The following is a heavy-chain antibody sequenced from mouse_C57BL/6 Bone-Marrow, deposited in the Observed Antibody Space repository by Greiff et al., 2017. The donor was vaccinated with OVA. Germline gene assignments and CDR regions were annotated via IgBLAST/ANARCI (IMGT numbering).Heavy chain of an antibody. CDR2: ISNGGGST. Sequence: DVKLVESGGGLVQPGGSLKLSCAASGFTFSDYYMYWVRQTPEKRLEWVAYISNGGGSTYYPDTVKGRFTISRDNAKNTLYLQMSRLKSEDTAMYYCARHGALYYGNPAWFAYWGQGTLVTVSA. CDR1: GFTFSDYY. V-gene: IGHV5-12*01. D-gene: IGHD2-1*01. J-gene: IGHJ3*01. CDR3: ARHGALYYGNPAWFAY.